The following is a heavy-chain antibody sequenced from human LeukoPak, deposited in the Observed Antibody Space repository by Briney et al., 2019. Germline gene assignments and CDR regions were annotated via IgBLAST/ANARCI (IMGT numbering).Heavy chain of an antibody. CDR2: IYSGGST. Sequence: GGSLRLSCAASGFTVSSNYMSWVRQAPGKGLEWVSVIYSGGSTYYADSVKGRFTISRDNSKNTLYLQMNSLRAEDTAVYYCAREWLVSSKYGMDVWGQGTTVTVSS. CDR3: AREWLVSSKYGMDV. D-gene: IGHD3-22*01. J-gene: IGHJ6*02. CDR1: GFTVSSNY. V-gene: IGHV3-53*01.